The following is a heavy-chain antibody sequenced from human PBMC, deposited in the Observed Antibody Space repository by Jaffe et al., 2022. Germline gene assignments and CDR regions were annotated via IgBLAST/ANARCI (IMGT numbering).Heavy chain of an antibody. J-gene: IGHJ4*02. CDR3: TRDPDGSSGWYEGYFDY. V-gene: IGHV3-49*04. Sequence: EVQLVESGGGLVQPGRSLRLSCTASGFTFGDYAMSWVRQAPGKGLEWVGFIRSKAYGGTTEYAASVKGRFTISRDDSKSIAYLQMNSLKTEDTAVYYCTRDPDGSSGWYEGYFDYWGQGTLVTVSS. CDR1: GFTFGDYA. D-gene: IGHD6-19*01. CDR2: IRSKAYGGTT.